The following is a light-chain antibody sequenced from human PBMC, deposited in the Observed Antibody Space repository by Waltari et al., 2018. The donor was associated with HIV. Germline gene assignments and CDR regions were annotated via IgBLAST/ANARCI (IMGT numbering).Light chain of an antibody. CDR2: DNN. CDR1: SSNIGNNY. J-gene: IGLJ2*01. CDR3: GTWDSSLSAVV. Sequence: QSVLPQPPSVSAAPGQKVTISCSGSSSNIGNNYLSWYQQLPGTAPKLLIYDNNKRPSGIPDRFSGSKSGTSATLGITGLQTGDEADYYCGTWDSSLSAVVFGGGTKLTVL. V-gene: IGLV1-51*01.